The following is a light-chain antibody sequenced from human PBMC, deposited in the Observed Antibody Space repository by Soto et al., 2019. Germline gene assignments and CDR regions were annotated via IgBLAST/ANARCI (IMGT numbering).Light chain of an antibody. V-gene: IGLV2-18*02. Sequence: QSALTQPPSVSGSPGQSVTISCTGTSTDFVSYNRVSWYQQPPGTAPKLIIYEASNRPSGVPDRFSGSKSGNTASLTISGLQAEDEADYYCCSFTSSNTHVFGTGTKLTVL. CDR1: STDFVSYNR. J-gene: IGLJ1*01. CDR2: EAS. CDR3: CSFTSSNTHV.